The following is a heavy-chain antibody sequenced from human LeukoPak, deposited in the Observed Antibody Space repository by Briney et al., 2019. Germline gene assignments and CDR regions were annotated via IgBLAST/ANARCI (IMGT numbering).Heavy chain of an antibody. CDR3: ARQYYDFWTAWFDP. CDR2: FDPEDGET. CDR1: GYTLTELS. Sequence: RASVKVSCKVSGYTLTELSMHWVRQAPGKGLEWMGGFDPEDGETIYAQKFQGRVTMTEDTSIDTAYMELSSLRSEDTAVYYCARQYYDFWTAWFDPWGQGTLVTVSS. J-gene: IGHJ5*02. D-gene: IGHD3-3*01. V-gene: IGHV1-24*01.